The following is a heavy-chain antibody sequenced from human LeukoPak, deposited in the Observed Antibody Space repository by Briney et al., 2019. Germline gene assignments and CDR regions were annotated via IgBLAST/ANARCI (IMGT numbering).Heavy chain of an antibody. CDR2: ISYNGVST. D-gene: IGHD6-6*01. CDR3: AKSADLRRSSSDYYMHV. Sequence: GGSLRLSCGASGFTFSGYAMSWVRQAPGKGLEWVSTISYNGVSTYYADSVKGRFTISRDNSKNTLYLQMNSLRAEDTAVYYCAKSADLRRSSSDYYMHVWGKGTTVTVSS. V-gene: IGHV3-23*01. CDR1: GFTFSGYA. J-gene: IGHJ6*03.